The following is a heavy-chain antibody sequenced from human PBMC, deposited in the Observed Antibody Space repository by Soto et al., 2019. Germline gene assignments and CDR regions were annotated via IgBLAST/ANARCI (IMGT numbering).Heavy chain of an antibody. CDR3: AKDPGGVYSSSWSYYFDY. CDR1: GGSISSYY. V-gene: IGHV4-59*01. J-gene: IGHJ4*02. Sequence: SETLSLTCTVSGGSISSYYWSWIRRPPGKGLEWIGYIYYSGSTNYNPSLKSRVTISVDTSKNQFSLRAEDTAVYYCAKDPGGVYSSSWSYYFDYWGQGTLVTVSS. CDR2: IYYSGST. D-gene: IGHD6-13*01.